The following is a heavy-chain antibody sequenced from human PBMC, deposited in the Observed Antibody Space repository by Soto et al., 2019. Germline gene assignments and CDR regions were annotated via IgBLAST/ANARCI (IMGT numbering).Heavy chain of an antibody. CDR2: IYYSGST. CDR3: SRDNRGDAFDI. J-gene: IGHJ3*02. D-gene: IGHD3-10*01. Sequence: QVQLQESGPGLVKPSETLSLTCTVSGGSISSYYWSWIRQPPGKGLEWIGYIYYSGSTNYNPSLKSRVTISVDTSKKQFSLKLSYVTAADTAVYYWSRDNRGDAFDIWGQGTMVTVSS. CDR1: GGSISSYY. V-gene: IGHV4-59*01.